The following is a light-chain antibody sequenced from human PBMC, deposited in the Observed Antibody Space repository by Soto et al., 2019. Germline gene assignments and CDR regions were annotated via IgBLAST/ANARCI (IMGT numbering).Light chain of an antibody. CDR1: QSVSSTY. J-gene: IGKJ2*01. V-gene: IGKV3-20*01. CDR2: GAS. Sequence: EIVLTQSPGTLSLSPGERATLSCRASQSVSSTYIAWYQHNPGQAPRPLIYGASSRAQGIPDRFSGRGSEADCILTISRLEPEDLGVYCCVQYGRSSPFTFGQGTKLEI. CDR3: VQYGRSSPFT.